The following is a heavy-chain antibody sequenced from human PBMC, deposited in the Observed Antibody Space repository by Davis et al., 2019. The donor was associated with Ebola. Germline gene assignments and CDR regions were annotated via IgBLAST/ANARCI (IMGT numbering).Heavy chain of an antibody. D-gene: IGHD3-3*01. CDR2: IKQDGSEK. CDR3: AREMTYYDFWSGYYRAYYYGMDV. J-gene: IGHJ6*02. V-gene: IGHV3-7*01. CDR1: GFTVSGYY. Sequence: GESLKISCEASGFTVSGYYMNWVRQAPGKGLEWVANIKQDGSEKYYVDSVKGRFTISRDNAKNSLYLQMNSLRAEDTAVYYCAREMTYYDFWSGYYRAYYYGMDVWGQGTTVTVSS.